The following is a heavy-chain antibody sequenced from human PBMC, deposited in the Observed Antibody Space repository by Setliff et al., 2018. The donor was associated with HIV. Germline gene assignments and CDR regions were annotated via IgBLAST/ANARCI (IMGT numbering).Heavy chain of an antibody. CDR3: VKWNYPNS. CDR2: TNNDGSIT. D-gene: IGHD1-7*01. Sequence: PSETLRLSCAAAGFTLSDHWMHWGRQVPGKGLVWVSRTNNDGSITNYADFVKGRFTMSRDSAKNKLYLQMNSLRVEDTAVYYCVKWNYPNSWGQGTLVTVSS. CDR1: GFTLSDHW. V-gene: IGHV3-74*01. J-gene: IGHJ4*02.